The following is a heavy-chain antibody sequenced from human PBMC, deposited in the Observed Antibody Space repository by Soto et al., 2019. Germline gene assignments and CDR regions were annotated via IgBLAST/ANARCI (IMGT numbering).Heavy chain of an antibody. D-gene: IGHD6-19*01. CDR3: ATAYRSGWWRNDAFDI. CDR1: GYTFTSYA. Sequence: ASVKVSCKASGYTFTSYAMHWVRQAPGQRLEWMGWINAGNGNTKYSQKFQGRVTITRDTSASTAYMELSSLRSEDTAVYYCATAYRSGWWRNDAFDIWGQGTMVTVSS. J-gene: IGHJ3*02. CDR2: INAGNGNT. V-gene: IGHV1-3*01.